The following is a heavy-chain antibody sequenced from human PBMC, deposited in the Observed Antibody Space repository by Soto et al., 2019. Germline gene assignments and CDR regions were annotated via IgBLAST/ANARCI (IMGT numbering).Heavy chain of an antibody. CDR1: GFTFSSYG. J-gene: IGHJ4*02. CDR3: AKEDSCGWSYYFDY. D-gene: IGHD6-19*01. Sequence: QVQLVESGGGVVQPGRSLRLSCAASGFTFSSYGMHWVRQAPGKGLEWVAVISYDGSNKYYADSVKGRFTISRDNSKNTLYLQMNSLRAEDTAVYYCAKEDSCGWSYYFDYWGQGTLVTVSS. CDR2: ISYDGSNK. V-gene: IGHV3-30*18.